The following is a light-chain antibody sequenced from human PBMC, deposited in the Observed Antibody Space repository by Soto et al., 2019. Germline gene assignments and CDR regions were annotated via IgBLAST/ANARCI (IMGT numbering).Light chain of an antibody. V-gene: IGLV2-23*01. CDR3: CSYAGSSTYV. CDR2: EGS. Sequence: QSVLAQPASVSGSPGQSITISRTGTSSDVGSYNLVSWYQQHPGKAPKLMIYEGSKRPSGVSNRFSGSKSGNTASLTISGLRAEDEADYYCCSYAGSSTYVFGPGTKVTVL. J-gene: IGLJ1*01. CDR1: SSDVGSYNL.